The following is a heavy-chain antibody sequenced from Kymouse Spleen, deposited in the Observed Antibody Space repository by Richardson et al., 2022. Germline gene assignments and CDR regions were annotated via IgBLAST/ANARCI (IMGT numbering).Heavy chain of an antibody. CDR3: ARGGNGELLSLFDY. Sequence: QVQLQQWGAGLLKPSETLSLTCAVYGGSFSGYYWSWIRQPPGKGLEWIGEINHSGSTNYNPSLKSRVTISVDTSKNQFSLKLSSVTAADTAVYYCARGGNGELLSLFDYWGQGTLVTVSS. CDR2: INHSGST. V-gene: IGHV4-34*01. J-gene: IGHJ4*02. D-gene: IGHD3-10*01. CDR1: GGSFSGYY.